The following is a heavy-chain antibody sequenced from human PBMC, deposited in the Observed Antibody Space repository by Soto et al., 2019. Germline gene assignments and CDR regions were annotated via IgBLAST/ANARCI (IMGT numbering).Heavy chain of an antibody. D-gene: IGHD4-4*01. Sequence: GGSLRLACAASGFTFSIYSMNWVRQAPGKGQEWVSYISSSSSTIYHADSVKGRFTISRDNAKNSLYLQMNSLRAEDSAVYYWARDDMTTNPNWYVAWGQGPLGTVYS. V-gene: IGHV3-48*01. CDR3: ARDDMTTNPNWYVA. J-gene: IGHJ5*02. CDR2: ISSSSSTI. CDR1: GFTFSIYS.